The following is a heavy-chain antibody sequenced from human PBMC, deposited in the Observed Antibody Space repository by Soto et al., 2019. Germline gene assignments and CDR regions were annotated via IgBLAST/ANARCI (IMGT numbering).Heavy chain of an antibody. J-gene: IGHJ4*02. CDR2: INPGSDER. CDR1: GYSFTGYY. D-gene: IGHD3-10*01. V-gene: IGHV1-2*02. Sequence: AASVKVSCKASGYSFTGYYIHWVRQAPGQGLEWMGWINPGSDERNYAQMFQGRVTMTWDTSISTAYLEVSRLRVDDTAVYYCARNPGSRIYYQGLDYWGQGTLVTSPQ. CDR3: ARNPGSRIYYQGLDY.